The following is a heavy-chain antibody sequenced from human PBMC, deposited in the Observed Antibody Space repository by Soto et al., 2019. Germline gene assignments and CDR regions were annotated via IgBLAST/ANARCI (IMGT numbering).Heavy chain of an antibody. J-gene: IGHJ4*02. CDR2: ISGSDGTT. V-gene: IGHV3-23*01. Sequence: GGSLRLSCAVSGFAFSSYGMSWVRQAPGKGLEWVSTISGSDGTTYYADSVKGRFTTSRDNSKNTLYLQMNSLRVEDTAVYYCAKGVPLTLLDYWGQGTLVAVSS. CDR3: AKGVPLTLLDY. CDR1: GFAFSSYG.